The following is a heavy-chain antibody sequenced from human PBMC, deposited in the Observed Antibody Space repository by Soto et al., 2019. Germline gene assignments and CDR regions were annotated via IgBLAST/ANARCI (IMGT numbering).Heavy chain of an antibody. D-gene: IGHD1-20*01. CDR3: ARLTLTGTEPLSDAFDI. Sequence: LRLSCAASGFTFSDYYMSWIRQAPGKGLEWVSYISSSGSTIYYADSVKGRFTISRDNAKNSLYLQMNSLRAEDTAVYYCARLTLTGTEPLSDAFDIWGQGTMVTVSS. CDR2: ISSSGSTI. V-gene: IGHV3-11*01. J-gene: IGHJ3*02. CDR1: GFTFSDYY.